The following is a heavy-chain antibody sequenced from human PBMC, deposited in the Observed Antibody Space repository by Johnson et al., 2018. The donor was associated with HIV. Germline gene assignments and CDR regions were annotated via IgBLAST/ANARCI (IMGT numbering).Heavy chain of an antibody. CDR2: INWNGVSI. CDR1: GFTFSSYD. D-gene: IGHD5-18*01. V-gene: IGHV3-20*04. J-gene: IGHJ3*02. CDR3: AKDRTAMVLFDI. Sequence: VQLVESGGGLVQPGGSLRLSCAASGFTFSSYDMHWVRQATGKGLEWVAGINWNGVSINYADSVKGRFSISRDNVKNSLYLQMDSLRAEDTAVYYCAKDRTAMVLFDIWGQGTMVTVSS.